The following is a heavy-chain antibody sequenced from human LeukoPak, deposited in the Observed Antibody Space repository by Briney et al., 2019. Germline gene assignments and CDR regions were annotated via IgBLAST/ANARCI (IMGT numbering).Heavy chain of an antibody. J-gene: IGHJ6*02. Sequence: GSLRLSCAASEFTFNTYAVSWVRQAPGKGLEWVSAISGSGGSTYYADSVKGRFTISRDSSKNTLYLQMNSLRAEDTAVYYCAKDSQSTGTTYYYGMDVWGQGTTVTVS. CDR2: ISGSGGST. CDR3: AKDSQSTGTTYYYGMDV. V-gene: IGHV3-23*01. CDR1: EFTFNTYA. D-gene: IGHD1-1*01.